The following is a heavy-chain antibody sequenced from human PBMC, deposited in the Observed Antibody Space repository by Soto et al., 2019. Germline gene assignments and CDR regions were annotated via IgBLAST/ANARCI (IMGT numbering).Heavy chain of an antibody. Sequence: SVKVACKASGGNFSSYAISWVRQAPGQALEWMGGIIPISGTANYAQKFKGRCTITADESTSTAYMELSSLRSEDTAVYYCARSGSRGYYTYYSYYGRDVWGQGTTIAVSS. V-gene: IGHV1-69*13. CDR3: ARSGSRGYYTYYSYYGRDV. CDR1: GGNFSSYA. J-gene: IGHJ6*02. D-gene: IGHD3-3*01. CDR2: IIPISGTA.